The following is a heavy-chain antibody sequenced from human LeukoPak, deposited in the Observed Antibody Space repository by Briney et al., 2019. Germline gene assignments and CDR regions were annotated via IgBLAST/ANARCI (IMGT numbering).Heavy chain of an antibody. D-gene: IGHD1-26*01. CDR2: ISSDGSST. J-gene: IGHJ6*03. V-gene: IGHV3-74*01. CDR3: AREWALPGAYYMDV. Sequence: GGSLRLSCAASGFTFRTYWMHWVRQVPGKGLVWVSRISSDGSSTIYADSVKGRFTISRDNANNTLYLQMNSLRGEDTAVYYCAREWALPGAYYMDVRGKGITVTVSS. CDR1: GFTFRTYW.